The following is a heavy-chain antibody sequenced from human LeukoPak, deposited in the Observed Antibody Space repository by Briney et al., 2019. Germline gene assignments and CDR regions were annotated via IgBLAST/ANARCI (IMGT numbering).Heavy chain of an antibody. CDR1: GFTFSTYG. CDR2: IQYDGSYK. Sequence: GGSLRLSCAASGFTFSTYGIHCVRQAPGKGLEWVAFIQYDGSYKFYADSVQGRFSISRDNSKNTLFLQMNSLRAEDTAVYYCAKTSDQLLYSKFDYWGQGTLVTVSS. CDR3: AKTSDQLLYSKFDY. V-gene: IGHV3-30*02. D-gene: IGHD2-2*02. J-gene: IGHJ4*02.